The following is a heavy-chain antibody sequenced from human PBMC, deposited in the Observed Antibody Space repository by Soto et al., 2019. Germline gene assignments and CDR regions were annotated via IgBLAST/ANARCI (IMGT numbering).Heavy chain of an antibody. V-gene: IGHV3-48*01. CDR2: ISSSSSTI. D-gene: IGHD3-16*01. CDR3: ARDPEGDGLYYYYYYMDV. CDR1: GFTFSSYS. J-gene: IGHJ6*03. Sequence: GGSLRLSCAASGFTFSSYSMNWVRQAPGKGLEWVSSISSSSSTIYYADSVKGRFTISRDNAKNSLYLQMNSLRAEDTAVYYCARDPEGDGLYYYYYYMDVWGKGTTVTVSS.